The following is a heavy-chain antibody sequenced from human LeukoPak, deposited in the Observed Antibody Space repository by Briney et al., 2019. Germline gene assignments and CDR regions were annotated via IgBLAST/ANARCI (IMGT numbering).Heavy chain of an antibody. Sequence: GGSLRLSCATSGFTFSSYWMSWVRQAPGKGLEWVAIISYDGSNEYYADSVKGRFTISRDNSKNTLYLQMNSLRAADTAVYYCARFAVHRRITVAGQFGLDYWGQGTLVSLSS. CDR3: ARFAVHRRITVAGQFGLDY. D-gene: IGHD6-19*01. CDR2: ISYDGSNE. CDR1: GFTFSSYW. J-gene: IGHJ4*02. V-gene: IGHV3-30*03.